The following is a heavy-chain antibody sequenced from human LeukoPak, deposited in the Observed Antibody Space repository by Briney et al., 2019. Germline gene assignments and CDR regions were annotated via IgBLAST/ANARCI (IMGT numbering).Heavy chain of an antibody. CDR2: IYYSGST. J-gene: IGHJ6*02. V-gene: IGHV4-59*01. D-gene: IGHD3-3*01. CDR1: GGSISSYY. CDR3: ARVNGDDFWSGYWYYYGMDV. Sequence: SETLSLTCTVSGGSISSYYWSWIRQPPGKGLEWIGYIYYSGSTNYNPSLKSRVTISVDTSKNQFSPKLSSVTAADTAVYYCARVNGDDFWSGYWYYYGMDVWGQGTTVTVSS.